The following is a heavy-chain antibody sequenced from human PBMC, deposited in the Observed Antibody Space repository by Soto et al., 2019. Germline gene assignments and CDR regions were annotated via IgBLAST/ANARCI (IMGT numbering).Heavy chain of an antibody. CDR3: ARGQLVQLERLFLDYYYYGMDV. J-gene: IGHJ6*02. Sequence: GGSLRLSCAASGFTFSSYAMHWVRQAPGKGLEWVAVISYDGSNKYYADSVKGRFTISRDNSKNTLYLQMNSLRAEDTAVYYCARGQLVQLERLFLDYYYYGMDVWGQGTTVTVSS. V-gene: IGHV3-30-3*01. CDR1: GFTFSSYA. CDR2: ISYDGSNK. D-gene: IGHD1-1*01.